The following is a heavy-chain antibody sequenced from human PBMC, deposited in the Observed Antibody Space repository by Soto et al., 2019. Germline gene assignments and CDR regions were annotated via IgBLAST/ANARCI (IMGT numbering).Heavy chain of an antibody. V-gene: IGHV1-69*01. CDR1: GGTFSIYA. D-gene: IGHD2-15*01. CDR3: ARVLIGWYPYYFDY. J-gene: IGHJ4*02. CDR2: IIPIFGTA. Sequence: QVQLVQSGAEVKKPGASVKVSCKASGGTFSIYAISWVRQAPGQWLEWMGGIIPIFGTANYAQKFQGRVTITDDEATSTAYMELSSLRSEDTAVYYGARVLIGWYPYYFDYGGQGTLVTVSS.